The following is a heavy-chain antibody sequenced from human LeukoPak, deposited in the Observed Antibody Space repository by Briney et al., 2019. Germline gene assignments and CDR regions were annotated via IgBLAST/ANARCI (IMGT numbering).Heavy chain of an antibody. J-gene: IGHJ4*02. CDR1: GFTVSSNY. D-gene: IGHD3-10*01. CDR3: ARVFDELLPLH. CDR2: IYSGGST. Sequence: GGSLRLSCAASGFTVSSNYMSWVRQAPGKGLEWVSVIYSGGSTYYADSVKGRFTISRDNSKNTLYLQMNSLRAEDTAVYYCARVFDELLPLHWGQGTLVTVSS. V-gene: IGHV3-53*01.